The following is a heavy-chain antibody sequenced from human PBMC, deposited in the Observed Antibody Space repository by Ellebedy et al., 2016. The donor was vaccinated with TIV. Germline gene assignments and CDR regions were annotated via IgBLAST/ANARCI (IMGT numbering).Heavy chain of an antibody. Sequence: AAPVKVSCKTSGYTFIDYYLHWVRQAPGQGLEWMGWINPNSGGTNYAQEFQVRVTMTRDTSIRTSYMELSSLRSDDTAVYYSARSLGMVATGSLDYWGQGTLVTVSS. CDR2: INPNSGGT. CDR1: GYTFIDYY. D-gene: IGHD5-12*01. V-gene: IGHV1-2*02. J-gene: IGHJ4*02. CDR3: ARSLGMVATGSLDY.